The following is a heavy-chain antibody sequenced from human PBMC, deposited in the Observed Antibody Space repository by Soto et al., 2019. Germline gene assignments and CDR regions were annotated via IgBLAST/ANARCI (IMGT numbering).Heavy chain of an antibody. D-gene: IGHD2-2*01. CDR1: GFTFDDYA. CDR2: ISWNSGRI. V-gene: IGHV3-9*01. Sequence: PGGSLRLSCAASGFTFDDYAMHWVRQAPGKGLEWVSGISWNSGRIGYADSVKGRFTISRDNAKNSLFLQMDSLRAEDTALYYCAKDNDGIVAAAAFDYGGRGTLVTVSS. J-gene: IGHJ4*02. CDR3: AKDNDGIVAAAAFDY.